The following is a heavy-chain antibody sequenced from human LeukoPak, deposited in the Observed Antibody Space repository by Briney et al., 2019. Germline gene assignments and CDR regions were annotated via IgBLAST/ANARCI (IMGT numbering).Heavy chain of an antibody. CDR1: GFTFSSYE. CDR2: ISSSGGNI. Sequence: QAGGSLRLSCAASGFTFSSYEMNWVRQAPGKGLEWVSYISSSGGNIDYADSVKGRFTISRDNAKNSLYLQMNSLRAEDTAVYYCARGGAYYYYMDVWGKGTTVTVSS. CDR3: ARGGAYYYYMDV. D-gene: IGHD4/OR15-4a*01. V-gene: IGHV3-48*03. J-gene: IGHJ6*03.